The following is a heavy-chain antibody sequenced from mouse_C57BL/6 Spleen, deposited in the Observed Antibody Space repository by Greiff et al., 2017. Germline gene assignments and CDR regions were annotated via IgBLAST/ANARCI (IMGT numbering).Heavy chain of an antibody. Sequence: QVQLQQPGAELVMPGASVKLSCKASGYTFTSYWMHWVKQRPGQGLEWIGEIDPSDSYTNYNQKFKGKSTLTVDKSSSPAYMQLSSLTSEDSAVYYCARATTVVAPRFAYWGQGTLVTVSA. CDR3: ARATTVVAPRFAY. CDR1: GYTFTSYW. V-gene: IGHV1-69*01. D-gene: IGHD1-1*01. J-gene: IGHJ3*01. CDR2: IDPSDSYT.